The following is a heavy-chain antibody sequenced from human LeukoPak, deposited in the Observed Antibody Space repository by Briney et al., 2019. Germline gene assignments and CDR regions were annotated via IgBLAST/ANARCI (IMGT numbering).Heavy chain of an antibody. CDR3: AKLCYGGNSWFDY. Sequence: GGSLRLSCAASGITFSSYAMSWVRQAPGKGLEWVSGISGSGGSTYYADSVKGRFTISRDNSKNTLYLQMNSLRAEDTAVYYCAKLCYGGNSWFDYWGQGTLVTVSS. CDR2: ISGSGGST. V-gene: IGHV3-23*01. CDR1: GITFSSYA. J-gene: IGHJ4*02. D-gene: IGHD4-23*01.